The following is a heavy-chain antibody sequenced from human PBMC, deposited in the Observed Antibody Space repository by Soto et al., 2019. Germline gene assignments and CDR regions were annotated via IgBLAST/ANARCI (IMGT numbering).Heavy chain of an antibody. V-gene: IGHV1-69*02. CDR2: IIPILGIA. Sequence: SVKVTCKASGGSYSTYTISWVRQAPGQGLEWMGRIIPILGIANYAQTFQDRVTITADKSTNTAYMELSNLRSEDTAVYYCARQGSIVGGNSRAFQRYNWFDPWGQGTLVTVSS. D-gene: IGHD1-26*01. CDR1: GGSYSTYT. J-gene: IGHJ5*02. CDR3: ARQGSIVGGNSRAFQRYNWFDP.